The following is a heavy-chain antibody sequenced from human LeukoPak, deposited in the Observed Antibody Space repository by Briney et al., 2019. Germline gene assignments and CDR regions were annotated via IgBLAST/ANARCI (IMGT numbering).Heavy chain of an antibody. CDR1: GYTFTDYY. CDR2: INPNSGVA. CDR3: ARTATALRLDFDC. Sequence: ASVKVSCKSSGYTFTDYYMHWLRQVPGQGLEWMGWINPNSGVANLPQKFRGRVTMARDTSIGTAYMQLSGLTSNHTAVYYCARTATALRLDFDCWGRGTLVTVSS. J-gene: IGHJ4*02. D-gene: IGHD2-21*02. V-gene: IGHV1-2*02.